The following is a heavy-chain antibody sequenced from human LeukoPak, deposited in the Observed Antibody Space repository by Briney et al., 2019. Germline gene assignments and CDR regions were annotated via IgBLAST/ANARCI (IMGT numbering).Heavy chain of an antibody. Sequence: PSETLSLTCTVSGYSISSGYYWGWIRQPPGKGLEWIGSIYHSGSTYYNPSLKSRVTISVDTSKNQFSLKLSSVTAADTAVYYCAREGSGYEFFDYWGQGTLVTVSS. CDR1: GYSISSGYY. CDR3: AREGSGYEFFDY. J-gene: IGHJ4*02. D-gene: IGHD5-12*01. CDR2: IYHSGST. V-gene: IGHV4-38-2*02.